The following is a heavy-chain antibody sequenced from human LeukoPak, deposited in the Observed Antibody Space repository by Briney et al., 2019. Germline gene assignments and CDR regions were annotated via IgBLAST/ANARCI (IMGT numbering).Heavy chain of an antibody. CDR2: TNVGNGNT. D-gene: IGHD4-23*01. V-gene: IGHV1-3*01. CDR3: ARGELLLGWFDP. J-gene: IGHJ5*02. Sequence: ASVKVSCKAFGYTFTKYAMHWVRQAPGQRPEWMGWTNVGNGNTKYSQKFQGRVTITRDTSASTAYMELSSLRSEDTAVYYCARGELLLGWFDPWGQGTLVTVSS. CDR1: GYTFTKYA.